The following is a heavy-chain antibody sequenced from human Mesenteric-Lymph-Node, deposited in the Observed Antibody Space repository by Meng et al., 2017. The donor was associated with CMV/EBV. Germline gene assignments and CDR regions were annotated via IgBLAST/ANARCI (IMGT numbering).Heavy chain of an antibody. CDR1: GGSISSSSYH. Sequence: SETLSLTCTVSGGSISSSSYHWGWIRQPPGKGLEWIGNIYYRGTTYYNPSLKSRVTISVDTSKNQFSLKLSSVTAADTAVYYCARSRASLGYWGQGTLVTVSS. J-gene: IGHJ4*02. CDR2: IYYRGTT. D-gene: IGHD3-16*01. CDR3: ARSRASLGY. V-gene: IGHV4-39*07.